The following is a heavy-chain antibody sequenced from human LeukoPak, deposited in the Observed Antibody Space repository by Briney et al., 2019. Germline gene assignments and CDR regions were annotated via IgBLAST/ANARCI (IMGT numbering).Heavy chain of an antibody. D-gene: IGHD2-15*01. CDR3: ARQYGYCSGGSCYLYYYYYYGMDV. V-gene: IGHV4-61*01. Sequence: SETLSLTCTVSGASVSSGSYYWSWIRQPPGKGLDCFGSIYYSGSTNYNPSLKSRVTISVDTSKNQFSLKLISVTAADTAVYYCARQYGYCSGGSCYLYYYYYYGMDVWGQGTTVTVSS. J-gene: IGHJ6*02. CDR2: IYYSGST. CDR1: GASVSSGSYY.